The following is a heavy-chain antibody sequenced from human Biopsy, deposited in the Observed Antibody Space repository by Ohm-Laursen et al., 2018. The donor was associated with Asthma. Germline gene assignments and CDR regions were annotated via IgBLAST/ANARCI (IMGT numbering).Heavy chain of an antibody. V-gene: IGHV1-18*01. CDR2: ISVYNANT. D-gene: IGHD3-10*01. CDR1: GYTFQSAG. Sequence: GASVKVSCKTSGYTFQSAGITWVRQAPGQGLEWMGWISVYNANTKVAQKLQDRVTMITDTSTSTAYMELRSLRSDDTAVYFCARAVDYSHYYGIDVWGQGTTVTVS. J-gene: IGHJ6*02. CDR3: ARAVDYSHYYGIDV.